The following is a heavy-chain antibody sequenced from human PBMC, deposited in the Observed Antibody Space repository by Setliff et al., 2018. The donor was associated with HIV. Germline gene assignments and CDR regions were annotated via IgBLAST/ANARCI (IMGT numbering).Heavy chain of an antibody. CDR3: ARYATPEPSRIFDY. J-gene: IGHJ4*02. CDR2: IGSGGDT. Sequence: GGSLRLSCAASGFSFVSYAMTWVRQAPGRGLQWVSTIGSGGDTHYPDSVKGRFTISRDNSKNMLSLQLNSLIADDTAGYYCARYATPEPSRIFDYWGPGALVTVSS. D-gene: IGHD2-2*01. V-gene: IGHV3-23*01. CDR1: GFSFVSYA.